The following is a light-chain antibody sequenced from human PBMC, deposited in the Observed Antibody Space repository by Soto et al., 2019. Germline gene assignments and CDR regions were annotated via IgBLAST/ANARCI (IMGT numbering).Light chain of an antibody. Sequence: QSALTQPASVSGSPGQSITISCGGTSCDVGAYIYVSWYQQYPGKAPKLIISEVNNRPSGVSGRFSGSKSDTTADLTISGLQSKDEADYYCRSYSDSDTKVFXTGTNPTVL. CDR3: RSYSDSDTKV. V-gene: IGLV2-14*03. J-gene: IGLJ1*01. CDR2: EVN. CDR1: SCDVGAYIY.